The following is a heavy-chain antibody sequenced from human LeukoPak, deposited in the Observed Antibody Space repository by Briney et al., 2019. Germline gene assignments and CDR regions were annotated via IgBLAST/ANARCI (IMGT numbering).Heavy chain of an antibody. CDR3: ARHGFRSGSYYFDY. D-gene: IGHD1-26*01. Sequence: PSETLSLTCTVSGGSISSNYWSWIRQPPGKGLEWIGYIYTSGSTNYNPSLKSRVTISVDTPKNQFSLKLSSVTAADTAVYYCARHGFRSGSYYFDYWGQGTLVTVSS. J-gene: IGHJ4*02. CDR2: IYTSGST. CDR1: GGSISSNY. V-gene: IGHV4-4*09.